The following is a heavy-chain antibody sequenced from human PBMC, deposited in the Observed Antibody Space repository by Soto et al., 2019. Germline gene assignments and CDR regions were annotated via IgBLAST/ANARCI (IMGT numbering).Heavy chain of an antibody. CDR2: INHSGST. D-gene: IGHD2-8*01. CDR1: GGSFSGYY. V-gene: IGHV4-34*01. Sequence: PSETLSLTCAVYGGSFSGYYWSWIRLPPGKGLEWIGEINHSGSTNYNPSLKSRVTISVDTSKNQFSLKLSSVTAADTAVYYCATGLYSVYRFMDVWGKATTVTVSS. J-gene: IGHJ6*03. CDR3: ATGLYSVYRFMDV.